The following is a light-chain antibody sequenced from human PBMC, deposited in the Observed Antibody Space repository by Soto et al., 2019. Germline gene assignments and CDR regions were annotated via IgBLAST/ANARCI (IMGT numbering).Light chain of an antibody. V-gene: IGKV3-11*01. CDR2: DAS. CDR3: QQRSNWPIFT. CDR1: QSVSSY. Sequence: EIVLTQSPATLSLSPGERGTISCRASQSVSSYLAWYQQKPGQAPRLLIYDASNRATGIPARFSGSGSGTDFTLTISSLEPEDFAVYYCQQRSNWPIFTFGPGTKVDIK. J-gene: IGKJ3*01.